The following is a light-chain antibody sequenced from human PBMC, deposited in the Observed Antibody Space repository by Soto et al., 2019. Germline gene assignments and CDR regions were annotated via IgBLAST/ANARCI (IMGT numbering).Light chain of an antibody. J-gene: IGKJ4*02. V-gene: IGKV1-39*01. CDR1: QSVNKY. CDR2: AAS. CDR3: QQTYCTPLT. Sequence: DTQMTQSPSFLSASIGERVTITCRASQSVNKYLNWYHHKSGKAPQLLIYAASSLQTGVPSRFSGSGSGTDFTLTISGLVPEDFATYYCQQTYCTPLTFGGGTTVEI.